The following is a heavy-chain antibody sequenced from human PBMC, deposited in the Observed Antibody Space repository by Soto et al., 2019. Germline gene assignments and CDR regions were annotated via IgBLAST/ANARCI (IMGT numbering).Heavy chain of an antibody. CDR1: GFTFSNYA. CDR3: VRDDRWAFDF. V-gene: IGHV3-48*02. D-gene: IGHD3-22*01. J-gene: IGHJ3*01. Sequence: EVHLVESGGGLFQPGGSLRVSCAASGFTFSNYAMNGVRQAPGKGLEWVSYISIGSGSIFDADSVKGRFTISRDDAKTSLYLQMHTMRDDDTAVYYCVRDDRWAFDFWGQGTMVTVSS. CDR2: ISIGSGSI.